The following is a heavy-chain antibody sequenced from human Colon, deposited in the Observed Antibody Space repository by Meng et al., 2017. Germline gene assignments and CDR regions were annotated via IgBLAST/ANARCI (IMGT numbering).Heavy chain of an antibody. CDR3: ARDNPGDYVWDY. Sequence: QVQLVQSGAEVKKPGASVKVTCKASGYTFTTYGISWMRQAHGQGLEWMGLISTYYDNTNYVEKFRGRVTMTTETSTNTAYMELRSLRSDDTSVYYCARDNPGDYVWDYWGQGTLVTVSS. J-gene: IGHJ4*02. V-gene: IGHV1-18*01. D-gene: IGHD4-17*01. CDR1: GYTFTTYG. CDR2: ISTYYDNT.